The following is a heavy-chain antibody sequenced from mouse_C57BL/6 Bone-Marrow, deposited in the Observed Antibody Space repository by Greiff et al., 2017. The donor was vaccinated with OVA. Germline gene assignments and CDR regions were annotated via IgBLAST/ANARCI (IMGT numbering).Heavy chain of an antibody. CDR3: ARGGYYYAMDY. V-gene: IGHV1-42*01. CDR1: GYSFTGYY. CDR2: INPSTGGT. Sequence: VQLKQSGPELVKPGASVKISCKASGYSFTGYYMNWVKQSPEKSLEWIVEINPSTGGTTYNQKFKAKATLTVDKSSSTAYMQLKSLTSEDSAVYYCARGGYYYAMDYWGQGTSVTVSS. J-gene: IGHJ4*01.